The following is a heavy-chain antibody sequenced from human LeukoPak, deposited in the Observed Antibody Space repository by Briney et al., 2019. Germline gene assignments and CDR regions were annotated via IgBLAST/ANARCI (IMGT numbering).Heavy chain of an antibody. V-gene: IGHV3-7*01. CDR2: MKEDGSEK. CDR1: GFIFSSYW. D-gene: IGHD6-13*01. J-gene: IGHJ4*02. CDR3: AGLRYSSTWLFDY. Sequence: PGGSLRLSCVASGFIFSSYWMSWVRQAPGKGLEWVANMKEDGSEKYYVDSVKGRFTISRDNAKSSLYLQMNSLRAEDTAVYYCAGLRYSSTWLFDYWGQGTLVTVSS.